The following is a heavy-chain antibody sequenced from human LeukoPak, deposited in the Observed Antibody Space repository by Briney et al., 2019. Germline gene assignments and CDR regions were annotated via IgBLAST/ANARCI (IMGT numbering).Heavy chain of an antibody. CDR3: ARHSSLRSPTTP. CDR2: IYYSGST. Sequence: PSETLSLTCTVSGGSISSYYWSWIRQSPGKGLEWIGSIYYSGSTYYSPSLKSRVTISVDTSKNQFSLKLSSVTAADTAVYYCARHSSLRSPTTPWGQGTLVTVSS. D-gene: IGHD1-7*01. J-gene: IGHJ5*02. V-gene: IGHV4-39*01. CDR1: GGSISSYY.